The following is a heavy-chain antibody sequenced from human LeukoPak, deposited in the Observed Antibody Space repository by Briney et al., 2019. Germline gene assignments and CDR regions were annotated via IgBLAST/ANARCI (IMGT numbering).Heavy chain of an antibody. CDR3: AKTIGYGDCGGMGDY. Sequence: GGSLRLSCAASGFTVSSNYMTWVRQAPGKGLEWVASVIGDGGEIHYVDSVKGRFTISRDNSKNTLILQMNRLRAEDTAVYYCAKTIGYGDCGGMGDYWGQGTLVTVSS. CDR2: VIGDGGEI. D-gene: IGHD4-17*01. J-gene: IGHJ4*02. CDR1: GFTVSSNY. V-gene: IGHV3-7*01.